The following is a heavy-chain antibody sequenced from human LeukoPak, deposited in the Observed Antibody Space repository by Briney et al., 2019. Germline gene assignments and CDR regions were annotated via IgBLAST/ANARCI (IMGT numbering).Heavy chain of an antibody. CDR2: ISSNGGST. D-gene: IGHD6-19*01. CDR1: GFTFSGYA. V-gene: IGHV3-64*01. J-gene: IGHJ4*01. CDR3: AIDSSGWPYYFDA. Sequence: GGSLRLSCAAFGFTFSGYAMHWCRQAPGKGLEYVSAISSNGGSTYYTNSVMGRFTISRDNSKNTMYLQMCRLTGEETAAFPCAIDSSGWPYYFDALCPRTLGTVSS.